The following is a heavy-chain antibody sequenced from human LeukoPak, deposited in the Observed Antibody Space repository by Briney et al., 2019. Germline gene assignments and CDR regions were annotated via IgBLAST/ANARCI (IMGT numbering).Heavy chain of an antibody. Sequence: LPGGSLRLSCAASGFTFSSYAMSWVRQAPGKGLEWVSAISGSGGSTYYADSVKGRFTISRDNSKNTLYLQMNSLRAEDTAVYYCASGDYVWGSYRCWFDYWGQGTLVTVSS. CDR2: ISGSGGST. CDR3: ASGDYVWGSYRCWFDY. V-gene: IGHV3-23*01. CDR1: GFTFSSYA. D-gene: IGHD3-16*02. J-gene: IGHJ4*02.